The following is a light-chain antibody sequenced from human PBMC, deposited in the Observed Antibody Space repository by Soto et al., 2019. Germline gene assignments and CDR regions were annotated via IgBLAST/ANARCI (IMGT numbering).Light chain of an antibody. Sequence: DIVLTQSQGPLSLSPGGSAPLXCRASQSVTNNYLAWYQQKPGQAPRLLIDGASSRATGVPDRFSGTGSGTDFTLTISRLEPEDFAVFYCQQYGNSPITFGQGTRLEIK. J-gene: IGKJ5*01. CDR2: GAS. CDR3: QQYGNSPIT. V-gene: IGKV3-20*01. CDR1: QSVTNNY.